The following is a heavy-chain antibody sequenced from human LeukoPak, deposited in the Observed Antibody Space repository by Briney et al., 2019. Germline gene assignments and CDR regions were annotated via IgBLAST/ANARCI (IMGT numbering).Heavy chain of an antibody. CDR3: ARGPIDMATDRPAEYFHH. D-gene: IGHD5-24*01. Sequence: SVKVSCKASGGTFNSYAISWVRQVPGQGLEWMGRIIPIFGAVDYAQKFQGRVTITADNSTSTACMELISLKSEDTAVYYCARGPIDMATDRPAEYFHHWGQGTLVTVSS. CDR2: IIPIFGAV. J-gene: IGHJ1*01. CDR1: GGTFNSYA. V-gene: IGHV1-69*06.